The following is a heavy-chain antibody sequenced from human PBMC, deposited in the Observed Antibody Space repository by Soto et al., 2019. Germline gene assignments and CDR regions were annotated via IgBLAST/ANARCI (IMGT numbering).Heavy chain of an antibody. J-gene: IGHJ4*02. CDR1: GGSISSDGDYYR. Sequence: QMQLQESGPGLVSPSQTLSLTCTVSGGSISSDGDYYRWSWIRQHPGKGLEWIGYIYDSGRPYYHPSLESRVTVSVDSSKNQFSLKLSSLTAADTAVYCCACVRENYFDSWGQGILVTVSS. D-gene: IGHD6-6*01. CDR2: IYDSGRP. V-gene: IGHV4-31*03. CDR3: ACVRENYFDS.